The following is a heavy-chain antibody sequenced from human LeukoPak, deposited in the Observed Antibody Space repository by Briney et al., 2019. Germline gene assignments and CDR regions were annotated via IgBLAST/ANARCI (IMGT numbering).Heavy chain of an antibody. D-gene: IGHD5-12*01. CDR1: GFIFSNYW. Sequence: HPGGSLRLSCAASGFIFSNYWMTRVRQAPGKALEWVANIKPDGSGEYYVDSLKGRFTISRDNAENSLFLQMNNLRVDDTAVYYCARSGGYGWDYWGQGAVVTVSS. V-gene: IGHV3-7*01. CDR2: IKPDGSGE. CDR3: ARSGGYGWDY. J-gene: IGHJ4*02.